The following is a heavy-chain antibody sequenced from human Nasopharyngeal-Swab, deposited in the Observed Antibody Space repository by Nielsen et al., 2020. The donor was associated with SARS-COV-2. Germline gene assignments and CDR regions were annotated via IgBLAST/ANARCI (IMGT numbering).Heavy chain of an antibody. CDR1: GFSLSNARMG. CDR2: IFSNDEK. V-gene: IGHV2-26*01. J-gene: IGHJ3*02. CDR3: ARIPVGYSSGWIFAFDI. D-gene: IGHD6-19*01. Sequence: SGLTLVKPPETLTLTCTVSGFSLSNARMGVSWIRQPPGKALEWLAHIFSNDEKSYSTSLKSRLTISKDTSKSQVVLTMTNMDPVDTATYYCARIPVGYSSGWIFAFDIWGQGTMVTVSS.